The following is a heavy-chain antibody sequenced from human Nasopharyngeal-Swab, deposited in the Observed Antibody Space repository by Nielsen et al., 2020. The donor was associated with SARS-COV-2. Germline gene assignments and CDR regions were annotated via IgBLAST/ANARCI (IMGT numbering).Heavy chain of an antibody. CDR3: AQDMNPGFGHLLYGGPLAD. CDR1: GLNFDDYA. Sequence: SLKISCAVRGLNFDDYAMHWVRQLPGKGLEWVAGVSWDSGVMAYADSVKGRFTISRENAKNSLYLEMNSLRNEDTALYYCAQDMNPGFGHLLYGGPLADWGQGTLVTVSS. J-gene: IGHJ1*01. CDR2: VSWDSGVM. V-gene: IGHV3-9*01. D-gene: IGHD3-16*01.